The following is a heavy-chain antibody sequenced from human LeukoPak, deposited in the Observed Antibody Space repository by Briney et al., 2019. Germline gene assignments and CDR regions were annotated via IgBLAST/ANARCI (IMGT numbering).Heavy chain of an antibody. J-gene: IGHJ3*02. Sequence: PSETLSLTCAVYGGSFSGYYWSWIRQPPGKGLEWIGEINHSGITNYNPSLKSRVTISVDTSKNQFSLKLSSVTAADTAVYYCARGPRITMIVVVIDDDAFDIWGQGTMVTVSS. CDR3: ARGPRITMIVVVIDDDAFDI. D-gene: IGHD3-22*01. CDR2: INHSGIT. CDR1: GGSFSGYY. V-gene: IGHV4-34*01.